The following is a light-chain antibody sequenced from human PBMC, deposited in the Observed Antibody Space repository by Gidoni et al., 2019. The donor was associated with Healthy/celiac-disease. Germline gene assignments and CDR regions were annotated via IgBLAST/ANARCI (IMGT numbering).Light chain of an antibody. CDR2: AAT. J-gene: IGKJ4*01. V-gene: IGKV1-8*01. CDR1: QGISSY. CDR3: QQCYSYPLT. Sequence: AIRVTQSPSSFSASTGDSVTITCRASQGISSYIAWYQQKPENAPKLLIYAATTLHSRVPSSCSGRGAGTVFTITISCVQSEDLANYCWQQCYSYPLTFGGGTKVEIK.